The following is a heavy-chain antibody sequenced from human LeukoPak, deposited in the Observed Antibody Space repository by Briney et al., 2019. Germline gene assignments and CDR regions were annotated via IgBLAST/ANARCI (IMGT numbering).Heavy chain of an antibody. Sequence: GGSLRLSCAASGFTFSSYSMNCVRQAPGKGLEWVSSISSSSSYIYYADSVKGRFTISRDNAKNSLYLQMNSLRAEDTAVYYCARGGYSSSWYSPGASFRIDYWGQGTLVTVSS. CDR1: GFTFSSYS. J-gene: IGHJ4*02. CDR2: ISSSSSYI. V-gene: IGHV3-21*01. D-gene: IGHD6-13*01. CDR3: ARGGYSSSWYSPGASFRIDY.